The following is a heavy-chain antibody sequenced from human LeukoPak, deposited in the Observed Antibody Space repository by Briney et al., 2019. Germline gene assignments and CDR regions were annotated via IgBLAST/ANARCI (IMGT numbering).Heavy chain of an antibody. CDR1: GGTFSSYA. Sequence: SVKVSCKASGGTFSSYAISWVRQAPGQGLEWMGGIIPIFGTANYAQKFQGRVTITTDESTSTAYMELSSLRSEDTAVYYCARAGYSSSCYVGGWFDPWGQGTLVTVSS. CDR3: ARAGYSSSCYVGGWFDP. J-gene: IGHJ5*02. CDR2: IIPIFGTA. V-gene: IGHV1-69*05. D-gene: IGHD6-13*01.